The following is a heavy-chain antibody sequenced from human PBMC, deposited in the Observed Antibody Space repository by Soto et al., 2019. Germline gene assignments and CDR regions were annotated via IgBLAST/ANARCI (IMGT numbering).Heavy chain of an antibody. CDR1: GGSISRYY. Sequence: SETLSLTCTVSGGSISRYYWSWIRQPPGKGLEWIGYIYYSGSTNYNPSPKSRVPISVDTSKNQFSLMLITVTAADTAVYYCSRVRYSSSWYSNWFAPWGQGTLVTVSS. J-gene: IGHJ5*02. D-gene: IGHD6-13*01. CDR3: SRVRYSSSWYSNWFAP. CDR2: IYYSGST. V-gene: IGHV4-59*01.